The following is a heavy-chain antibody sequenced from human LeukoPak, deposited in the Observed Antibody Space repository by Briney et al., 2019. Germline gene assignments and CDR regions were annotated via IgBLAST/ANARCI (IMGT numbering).Heavy chain of an antibody. Sequence: TSDTLSLTCTASGGSLSSVSYDWSWIRQPPGKGLEWIGYIYYSGSTNYNPSLKSRVTISVDTSKNQFSLKLSSVTAADTAVYYCARDRGFGFDYWGQGTLVTVSS. J-gene: IGHJ4*02. D-gene: IGHD3-10*01. V-gene: IGHV4-61*01. CDR2: IYYSGST. CDR1: GGSLSSVSYD. CDR3: ARDRGFGFDY.